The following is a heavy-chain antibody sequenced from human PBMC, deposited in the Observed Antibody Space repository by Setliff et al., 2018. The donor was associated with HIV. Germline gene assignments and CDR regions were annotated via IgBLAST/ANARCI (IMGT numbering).Heavy chain of an antibody. D-gene: IGHD6-19*01. CDR1: GDSFSSGTYY. V-gene: IGHV4-39*01. CDR3: ARLGTSGWYSYFDY. CDR2: VYYSGSI. J-gene: IGHJ4*02. Sequence: SETLSLTCSVSGDSFSSGTYYWGWIRQPPGKGLEWIGSVYYSGSIDYNPSLKSRVTISMDTAESQFSLKLTSVTAADTSIYHCARLGTSGWYSYFDYWGQGILVTVSS.